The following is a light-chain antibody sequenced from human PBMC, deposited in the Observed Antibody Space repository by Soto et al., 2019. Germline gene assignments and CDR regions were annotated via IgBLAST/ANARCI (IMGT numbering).Light chain of an antibody. V-gene: IGKV3-20*01. Sequence: EIVLTQSPGTLSLSPGERATLSCRASQSVSNNYLGWYQQRPGQAPRVLIYGASSRATGIPDRFSGSGSGTEFTLTVSRLKLEDFAMYYWQQYRSLPYTLGQGTKLEIK. CDR2: GAS. CDR1: QSVSNNY. J-gene: IGKJ2*01. CDR3: QQYRSLPYT.